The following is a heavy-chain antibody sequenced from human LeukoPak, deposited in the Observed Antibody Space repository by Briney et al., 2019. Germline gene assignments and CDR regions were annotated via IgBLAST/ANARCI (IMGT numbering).Heavy chain of an antibody. CDR3: ARRRHNFDFYDV. J-gene: IGHJ3*01. CDR2: TFYTGRT. CDR1: GDSIISNIYW. D-gene: IGHD3/OR15-3a*01. Sequence: PSETLSLTCTVSGDSIISNIYWWDWVRLPPGKGLEWIGATFYTGRTFYSPSLKSRVTVSVDTSKNQFSLDLSSATAADTAVYYCARRRHNFDFYDVWGQGTRVTVSS. V-gene: IGHV4-39*01.